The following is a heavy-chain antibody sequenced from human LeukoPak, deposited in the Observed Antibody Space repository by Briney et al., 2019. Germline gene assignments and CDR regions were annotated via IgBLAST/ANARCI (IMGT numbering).Heavy chain of an antibody. CDR3: ATGLSQGGYSYGYY. D-gene: IGHD5-18*01. Sequence: ASVKVSCKTSGYTFTNYGITWVRQAPGQGLEWMGWVSAHGDNTNYVQKIQGRVTMTTDTSTSTAYMELRSLRSDDTAVYYCATGLSQGGYSYGYYWGQGTLVTVSS. CDR1: GYTFTNYG. CDR2: VSAHGDNT. J-gene: IGHJ4*02. V-gene: IGHV1-18*01.